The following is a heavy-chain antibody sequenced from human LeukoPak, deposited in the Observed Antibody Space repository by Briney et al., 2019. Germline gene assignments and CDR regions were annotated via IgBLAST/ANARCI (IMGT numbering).Heavy chain of an antibody. CDR3: ASPHRVRGYFDY. J-gene: IGHJ4*02. CDR2: ISSSGSTI. V-gene: IGHV3-48*03. CDR1: GFTFSSYE. Sequence: GGSLRLSCAASGFTFSSYEMNWVRQAPGKGLEWVSYISSSGSTIYYADSVKGRFTISRDNAKNSLYLQMNSLRAEDTAVYYCASPHRVRGYFDYWGQGTLVTVSS. D-gene: IGHD3-10*01.